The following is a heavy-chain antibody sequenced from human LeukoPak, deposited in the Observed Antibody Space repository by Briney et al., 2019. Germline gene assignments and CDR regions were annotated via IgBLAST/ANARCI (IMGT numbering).Heavy chain of an antibody. CDR3: AKDLVGGSYYFDY. V-gene: IGHV3-30*02. CDR1: GFTFSDHY. CDR2: IRYDGSNK. Sequence: GGSLRLSCAASGFTFSDHYMDWVRQAPGKGLEWVAFIRYDGSNKYYADSVKGRFTISRDNSKNTLYLQMHSLRAEDTAVYYCAKDLVGGSYYFDYWGQGTLVTVSS. J-gene: IGHJ4*02. D-gene: IGHD1-26*01.